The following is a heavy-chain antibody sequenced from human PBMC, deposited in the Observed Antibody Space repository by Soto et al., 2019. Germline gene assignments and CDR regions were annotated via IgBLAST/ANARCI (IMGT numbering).Heavy chain of an antibody. CDR1: GFSYV. CDR2: ISGSGDST. J-gene: IGHJ4*02. CDR3: ARRGPGTYFDY. D-gene: IGHD6-13*01. V-gene: IGHV3-23*01. Sequence: PGGSLRLSCATTGFSYVMSWVRQAPGKGLEWVSVISGSGDSTYYADSVKGRFTISRDNSKNTLYLQMNSLRAEDTAVYYCARRGPGTYFDYWGQGTLVTVSS.